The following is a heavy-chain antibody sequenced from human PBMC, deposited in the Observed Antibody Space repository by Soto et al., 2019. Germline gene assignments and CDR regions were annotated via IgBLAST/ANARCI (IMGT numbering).Heavy chain of an antibody. V-gene: IGHV3-23*01. Sequence: GGSLRLSCAASGFTISTYAMTWVRQAPGKGLECVSGVTGSGGQIHYADSVKGRFAISKDNSKNTLYLQMSSLREEDTALYYCAKDAVYKDGLWLMDSWGQGTLVTVSS. CDR3: AKDAVYKDGLWLMDS. CDR1: GFTISTYA. CDR2: VTGSGGQI. J-gene: IGHJ5*02. D-gene: IGHD2-21*01.